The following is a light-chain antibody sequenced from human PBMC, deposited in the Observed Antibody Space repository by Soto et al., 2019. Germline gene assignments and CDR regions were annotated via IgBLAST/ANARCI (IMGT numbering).Light chain of an antibody. V-gene: IGLV1-51*01. CDR3: GAWDTSLTVYV. CDR1: SSNIAANS. J-gene: IGLJ1*01. Sequence: QSVLTQPPSVSAAPGQEVTISCSGSSSNIAANSVSWYQHLPGTAPKLLIYDSDRRPSGIPARFSGSKSGTSATLGSTGLQIGEEADYSCGAWDTSLTVYVFGSGTKLTVL. CDR2: DSD.